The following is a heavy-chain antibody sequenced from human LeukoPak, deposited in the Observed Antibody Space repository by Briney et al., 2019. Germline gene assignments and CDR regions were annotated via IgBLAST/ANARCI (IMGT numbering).Heavy chain of an antibody. CDR1: GDSISYYY. CDR3: ARHQPYCSGGSCYGTNWFDP. D-gene: IGHD2-15*01. Sequence: PSETLSLTCTVSGDSISYYYWSWIRQPAGKGLEWIGRISTSGTTNYNPSLKSRVTMSVDTSKNQFSLKLSSVTAADTAVYYCARHQPYCSGGSCYGTNWFDPWGQGTLVTVSS. CDR2: ISTSGTT. J-gene: IGHJ5*02. V-gene: IGHV4-4*07.